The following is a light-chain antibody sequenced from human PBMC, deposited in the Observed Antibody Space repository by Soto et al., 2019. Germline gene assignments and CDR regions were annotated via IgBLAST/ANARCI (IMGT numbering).Light chain of an antibody. V-gene: IGKV3-11*01. CDR1: QSVSDS. J-gene: IGKJ2*01. Sequence: EVVLTQFPATLSLSPGEGATLSCRASQSVSDSLAWYQQKPGQPPRLLIYDASKRATGIPARFSGSGSGTDFTLTISSVGPEDSAVYYWQQRSKTFGQGTKLGI. CDR3: QQRSKT. CDR2: DAS.